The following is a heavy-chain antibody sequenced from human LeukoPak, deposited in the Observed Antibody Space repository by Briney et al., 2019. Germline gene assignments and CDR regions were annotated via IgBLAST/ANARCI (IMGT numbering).Heavy chain of an antibody. CDR1: GGSISSGSYY. J-gene: IGHJ6*03. CDR3: ARGGYSYGYGYYYYMDV. D-gene: IGHD5-18*01. V-gene: IGHV4-61*02. Sequence: PSETLSLTCTVSGGSISSGSYYWSWIRQPAGKGLEWIGRIYTSGSTNYNPSLKSRVTISVDTSKNQFSLKLSSVTAADTAVYYCARGGYSYGYGYYYYMDVWGKGTTVTISS. CDR2: IYTSGST.